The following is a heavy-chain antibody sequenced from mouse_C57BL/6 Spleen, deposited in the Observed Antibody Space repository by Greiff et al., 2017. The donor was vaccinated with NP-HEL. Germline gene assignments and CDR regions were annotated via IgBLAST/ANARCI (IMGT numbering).Heavy chain of an antibody. D-gene: IGHD2-2*01. V-gene: IGHV1-15*01. CDR3: TRGGVSTMVATGGFDY. Sequence: VQLQQSGAELVRPGASVTLSCKASGYTFTDYEMHWVKQTPVHGLEWIGAIDPETGGTDYNQKFKGKAILTADKSSSTAYMELRSLTSEDSAVYYWTRGGVSTMVATGGFDYWGQGTTLTVSS. J-gene: IGHJ2*01. CDR1: GYTFTDYE. CDR2: IDPETGGT.